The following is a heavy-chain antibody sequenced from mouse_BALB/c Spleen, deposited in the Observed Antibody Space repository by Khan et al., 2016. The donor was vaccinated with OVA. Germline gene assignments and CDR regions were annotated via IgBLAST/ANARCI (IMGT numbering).Heavy chain of an antibody. CDR3: ARPAYDGYYDY. CDR2: ISTYSGNT. V-gene: IGHV1S137*01. J-gene: IGHJ2*01. CDR1: GYTFTDYA. D-gene: IGHD2-3*01. Sequence: QVQLQQSGPELVRPGVSVKISCKGSGYTFTDYAMYWVKQSHAKSLEWIGLISTYSGNTNYNQKFKGKATITVDKSSSTAYMELARLTSEDSAIXCCARPAYDGYYDYWGQGTTLTVSS.